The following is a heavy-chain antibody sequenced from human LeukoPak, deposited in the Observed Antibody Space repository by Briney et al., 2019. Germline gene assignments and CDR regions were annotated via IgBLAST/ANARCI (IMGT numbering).Heavy chain of an antibody. D-gene: IGHD3-10*01. CDR3: ARGALLWFGESTNYFDY. V-gene: IGHV4-34*01. J-gene: IGHJ4*02. Sequence: SETLSLTCAVYGGSFSGYYWSWFRQPPGKGLEWIGEINHSGSTNYNPSLKSRVTISVDTSKNQFSLKLSSVTAADTAVYYCARGALLWFGESTNYFDYWGQGTLVTVSS. CDR2: INHSGST. CDR1: GGSFSGYY.